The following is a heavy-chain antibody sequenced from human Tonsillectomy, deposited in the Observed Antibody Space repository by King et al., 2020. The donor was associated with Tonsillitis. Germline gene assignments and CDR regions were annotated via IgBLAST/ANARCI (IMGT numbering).Heavy chain of an antibody. D-gene: IGHD4-17*01. CDR2: INHSGST. V-gene: IGHV4-34*01. J-gene: IGHJ4*02. Sequence: QLQQWGAGLLKPSETLSLTCAVYGGSFSGYYWSWIRQSPGKGLEWIGEINHSGSTNYNPSLKSRVTISVDTSKNQFSLKLSSVTAADTAVYYCARTGGDYGDYNFDHWGQGTLVTVSS. CDR3: ARTGGDYGDYNFDH. CDR1: GGSFSGYY.